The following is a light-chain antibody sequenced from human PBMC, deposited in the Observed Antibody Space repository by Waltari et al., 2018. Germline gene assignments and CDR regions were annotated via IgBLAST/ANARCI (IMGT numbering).Light chain of an antibody. Sequence: QSALTQPAPVSGSPGQSPTISCTGTSSDVGGYNYVSWYQQHPGKAPKLMLYEVSNRPSGVSNRFSGSKSGNTASLTISGLQAEDEADYYCSSYTSSSTVVFGGGTKLTVL. V-gene: IGLV2-14*01. CDR1: SSDVGGYNY. J-gene: IGLJ2*01. CDR2: EVS. CDR3: SSYTSSSTVV.